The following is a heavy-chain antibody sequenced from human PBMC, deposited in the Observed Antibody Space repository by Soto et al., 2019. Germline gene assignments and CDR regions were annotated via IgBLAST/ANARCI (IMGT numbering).Heavy chain of an antibody. J-gene: IGHJ4*02. CDR1: GFTFSSYG. CDR3: AKDRPGPRYSSGWPKIFFDY. Sequence: GGSLRLSCAASGFTFSSYGMHWVRQAPGKGLEWVAVISYDGSNKYYADSVKGRFTISRDNSKNTLYLQMNSLRAEDTAVYYCAKDRPGPRYSSGWPKIFFDYWGQGTLVTVSS. V-gene: IGHV3-30*18. D-gene: IGHD6-19*01. CDR2: ISYDGSNK.